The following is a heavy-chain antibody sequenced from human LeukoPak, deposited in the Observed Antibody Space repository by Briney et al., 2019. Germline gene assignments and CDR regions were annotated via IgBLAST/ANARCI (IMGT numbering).Heavy chain of an antibody. CDR3: ARARSGYYMDV. V-gene: IGHV3-48*01. Sequence: GGSLRLSCAASGFTFSSYSMNWVRQAPGKGLEWVSYISSSNSAIYYADSVKGRFTISRDNAKDSLYLQMNSLGAEDTAMYYCARARSGYYMDVWGKGTTVTVSS. CDR1: GFTFSSYS. CDR2: ISSSNSAI. J-gene: IGHJ6*03.